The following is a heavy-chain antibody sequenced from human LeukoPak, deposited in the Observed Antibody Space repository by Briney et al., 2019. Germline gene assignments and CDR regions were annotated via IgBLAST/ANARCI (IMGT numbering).Heavy chain of an antibody. V-gene: IGHV1-69*13. Sequence: SVKVSCKASGYTFTSYGISWVRQAPGQGLEWMGGIIPIFGTANYAQKFQGRVTITADESTSTAYMELSSLRSEDTAAYYCARDYDSSGSLDYWGQGTLVTVSS. CDR3: ARDYDSSGSLDY. J-gene: IGHJ4*02. CDR2: IIPIFGTA. D-gene: IGHD3-22*01. CDR1: GYTFTSYG.